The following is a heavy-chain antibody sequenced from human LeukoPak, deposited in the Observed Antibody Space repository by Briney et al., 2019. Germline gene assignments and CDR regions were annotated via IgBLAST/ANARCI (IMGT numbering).Heavy chain of an antibody. CDR3: AREGGGYNNRGFDY. CDR2: IYYSGST. J-gene: IGHJ4*02. V-gene: IGHV4-59*01. CDR1: GGSINRCY. Sequence: SETLSLTCTVSGGSINRCYWNWIRQPPGKGLEWIGYIYYSGSTNYNPSLESRVTISVDTSKNQFSLKLSSVTAADTAVYYCAREGGGYNNRGFDYWGQGTLVTVSS. D-gene: IGHD5-24*01.